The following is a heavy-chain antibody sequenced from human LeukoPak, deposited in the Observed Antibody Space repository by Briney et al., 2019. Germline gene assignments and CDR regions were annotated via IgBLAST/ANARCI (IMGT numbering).Heavy chain of an antibody. CDR1: GGTFISYA. D-gene: IGHD2-2*02. V-gene: IGHV1-69*01. CDR3: ARGYCSSTSCYTGNVYFDY. J-gene: IGHJ4*02. Sequence: GSSVKVSCKASGGTFISYAISWVRQAPGQGLEWMGGIIPIFGTANYAQKFQGRVTITADESTSTAYMELSSLRSEDTAVYYCARGYCSSTSCYTGNVYFDYWGQGTLGTVSS. CDR2: IIPIFGTA.